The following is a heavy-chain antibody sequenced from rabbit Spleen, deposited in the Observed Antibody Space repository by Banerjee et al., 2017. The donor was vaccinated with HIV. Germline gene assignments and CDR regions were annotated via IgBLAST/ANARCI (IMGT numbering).Heavy chain of an antibody. Sequence: QEQLVESGGGLVKPVGSLKLSCTASGFSFSNKAVMCWVRQAPGKGLEWIACINAVTGKAVYASWAKGRFTFSKTSSTTVTLQMTSLTAADTATYFCARGVYDDYDTYYFDLWGPGTLVTVS. CDR2: INAVTGKA. D-gene: IGHD2-1*01. J-gene: IGHJ4*01. CDR1: GFSFSNKAV. V-gene: IGHV1S45*01. CDR3: ARGVYDDYDTYYFDL.